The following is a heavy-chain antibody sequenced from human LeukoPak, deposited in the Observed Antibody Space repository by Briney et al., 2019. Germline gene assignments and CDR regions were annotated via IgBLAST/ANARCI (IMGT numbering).Heavy chain of an antibody. V-gene: IGHV3-23*01. D-gene: IGHD3-10*01. J-gene: IGHJ6*02. CDR3: AKFRYGSGYYYYYGMDV. Sequence: GGSLRLSCAASGLTFSSYAMSWVRQAPGKGLEWVSAISGSGGSTYYADSVKGRFTISRDNSKNTLYLQMNSLRAEDTAVYYCAKFRYGSGYYYYYGMDVWGQGTTVTVSS. CDR2: ISGSGGST. CDR1: GLTFSSYA.